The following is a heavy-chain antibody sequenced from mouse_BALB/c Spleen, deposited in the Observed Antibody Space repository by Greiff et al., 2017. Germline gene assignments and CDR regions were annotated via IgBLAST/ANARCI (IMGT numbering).Heavy chain of an antibody. Sequence: EVQRVESGGGLVKPGGSLKLSCAASGFAFSSYDMSWVRQTPEKRLEWVAYISSGGGSTYYPDTVKGRFTISRDNAKNTLYLQMSSLKSEDTAMYYCARQGGNRYWYFDVWGAGTTVTVSS. CDR1: GFAFSSYD. CDR3: ARQGGNRYWYFDV. J-gene: IGHJ1*01. CDR2: ISSGGGST. V-gene: IGHV5-12-1*01. D-gene: IGHD2-1*01.